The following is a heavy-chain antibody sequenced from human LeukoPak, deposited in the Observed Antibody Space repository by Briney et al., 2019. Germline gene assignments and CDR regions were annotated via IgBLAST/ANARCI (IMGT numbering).Heavy chain of an antibody. J-gene: IGHJ6*03. V-gene: IGHV3-30*04. CDR2: ISYDGSNK. Sequence: GGSLRLSCAASGFTFSSYAMHWVRQAPGKGLEWVVLISYDGSNKYYADSVKGRFTISRDNARNSLSLQMNSLRAEDTAVYYCARDPYSGSYGNEYYYYMDVWGKGTTVTISS. D-gene: IGHD1-26*01. CDR3: ARDPYSGSYGNEYYYYMDV. CDR1: GFTFSSYA.